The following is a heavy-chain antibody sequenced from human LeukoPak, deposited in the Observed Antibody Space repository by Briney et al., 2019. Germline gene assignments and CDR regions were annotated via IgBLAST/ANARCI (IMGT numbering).Heavy chain of an antibody. Sequence: TGGSLRLSCAASGFTFSSYAMSWVRQAPGKGLEWVSAISGSGGSTYYADSVKGRFTISRDNSKNTLYLQMNSLRAEDTAVYYCAKNLHYDSSGYYYVPTYYFDYWGQGTLVTVSS. J-gene: IGHJ4*02. CDR3: AKNLHYDSSGYYYVPTYYFDY. CDR2: ISGSGGST. CDR1: GFTFSSYA. V-gene: IGHV3-23*01. D-gene: IGHD3-22*01.